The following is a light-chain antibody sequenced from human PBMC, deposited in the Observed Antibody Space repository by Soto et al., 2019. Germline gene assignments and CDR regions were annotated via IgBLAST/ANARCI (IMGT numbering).Light chain of an antibody. V-gene: IGLV1-51*01. CDR1: SSNIGGNS. J-gene: IGLJ1*01. Sequence: QSALTQPPSVSAAPGQRVTISCSGSSSNIGGNSVSSYQQLPGTAPKLLIYDDDKRPSGIPDRFSGSKSGTSATLGITGFQTGDEADHYCGSWDSSLSAYVFGTGTKVTVL. CDR2: DDD. CDR3: GSWDSSLSAYV.